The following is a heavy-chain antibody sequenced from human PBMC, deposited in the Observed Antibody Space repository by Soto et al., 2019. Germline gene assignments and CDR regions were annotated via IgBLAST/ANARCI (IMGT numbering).Heavy chain of an antibody. Sequence: EVQLLESGGGLVQPGGSLRLSCAASGFTFSSYAMSWVRQAPGKGLEWVSAISGSGGSTYYADSVKGRFTISRDNSKNTLYLQMNSLRAEDTAVYYCAKGHLTPPYYYDSSGYYYDHYYYFDYWGQGTLVTVSS. J-gene: IGHJ4*02. D-gene: IGHD3-22*01. CDR3: AKGHLTPPYYYDSSGYYYDHYYYFDY. CDR1: GFTFSSYA. CDR2: ISGSGGST. V-gene: IGHV3-23*01.